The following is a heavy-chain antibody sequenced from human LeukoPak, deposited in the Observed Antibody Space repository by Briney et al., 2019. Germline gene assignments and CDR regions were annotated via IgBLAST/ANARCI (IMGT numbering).Heavy chain of an antibody. Sequence: PGGSLRLSCAASGFTFSSYAMSWVRQAPGKGLEWVSYISSSSSTIYYADSVKGRFTISRDNTKSTLYLQMSSLRVEDTAVYYCTRSLYSGTNSDYWGQGTLVTVSS. D-gene: IGHD1-26*01. CDR2: ISSSSSTI. CDR3: TRSLYSGTNSDY. CDR1: GFTFSSYA. J-gene: IGHJ4*02. V-gene: IGHV3-48*04.